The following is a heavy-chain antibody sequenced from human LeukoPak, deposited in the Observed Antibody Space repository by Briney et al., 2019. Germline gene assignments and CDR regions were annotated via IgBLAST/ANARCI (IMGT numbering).Heavy chain of an antibody. CDR3: AKVAKYCSAGVCRDGDYDAFDI. D-gene: IGHD2-8*02. J-gene: IGHJ3*02. CDR2: ISYDGSNM. Sequence: GGSLRLSCAASGFTFINYDMHWVRQAPGKGLEWVALISYDGSNMYYADSVRGRFTISRDNSKNTLYLQVNSLRAEDTAVYYCAKVAKYCSAGVCRDGDYDAFDIWGQGTMVTVSS. CDR1: GFTFINYD. V-gene: IGHV3-30*18.